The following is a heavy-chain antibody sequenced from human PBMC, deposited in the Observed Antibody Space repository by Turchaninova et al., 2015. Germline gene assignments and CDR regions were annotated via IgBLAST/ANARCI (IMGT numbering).Heavy chain of an antibody. CDR1: GGSSSGYY. J-gene: IGHJ4*02. Sequence: QVQLQQWGAGLLKPSATLSPTTDVHGGSSSGYYWSWTRQPPGKGLEWIGEINHSGSTNYNPSLKSRVTISVDTSKNQFSLKLSSVTAADTAVYYCARENPYCSGGSCYSGRVFFDYWGQGTLVTVSS. D-gene: IGHD2-15*01. V-gene: IGHV4-34*01. CDR3: ARENPYCSGGSCYSGRVFFDY. CDR2: INHSGST.